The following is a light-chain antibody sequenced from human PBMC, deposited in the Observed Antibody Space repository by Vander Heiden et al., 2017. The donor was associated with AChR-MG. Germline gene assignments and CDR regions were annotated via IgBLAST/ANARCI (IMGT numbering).Light chain of an antibody. CDR2: NVP. J-gene: IGLJ2*01. CDR1: SSDVGGFKS. V-gene: IGLV2-14*03. Sequence: QSALTQPASVSGSPGQPITIPCTGTSSDVGGFKSAAWYQQHAGKAPKLLIYNVPNRPTGVAIHFSSSQSGNTASLTISGLPTEEEAHYYCNSYTSTSTLLFGGGTNPTVL. CDR3: NSYTSTSTLL.